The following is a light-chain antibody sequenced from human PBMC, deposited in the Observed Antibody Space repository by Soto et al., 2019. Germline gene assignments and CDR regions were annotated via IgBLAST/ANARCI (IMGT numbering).Light chain of an antibody. CDR1: QSLLHSNGYNY. V-gene: IGKV2-28*01. J-gene: IGKJ2*01. Sequence: DLVMTQSPLSLPVTPGEPASISCRSSQSLLHSNGYNYLDWYLQKPGQSPQLLIYLGSNRASGVPDRFSGSGSGSEFTLKISRVEAEDVGVYYCMQVLQTPYTFGQGTKLEIK. CDR2: LGS. CDR3: MQVLQTPYT.